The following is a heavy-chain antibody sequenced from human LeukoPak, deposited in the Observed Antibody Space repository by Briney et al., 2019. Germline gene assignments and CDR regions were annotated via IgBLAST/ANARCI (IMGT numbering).Heavy chain of an antibody. J-gene: IGHJ6*02. V-gene: IGHV3-30*18. CDR2: ISYDGSKK. CDR1: GFIFSSYG. CDR3: AKDRLYYYGSGTQYGMDV. D-gene: IGHD3-10*01. Sequence: GRSLRLSCAASGFIFSSYGMHWVRQAPGKGLEWVAVISYDGSKKYYVDSVKGRFTISRDNSKNTLYLQMNSLRVEDTAVYYCAKDRLYYYGSGTQYGMDVWGHRTTVTVSS.